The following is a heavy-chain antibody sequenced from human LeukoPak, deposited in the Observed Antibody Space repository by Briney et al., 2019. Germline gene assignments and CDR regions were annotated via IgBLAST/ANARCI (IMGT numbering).Heavy chain of an antibody. J-gene: IGHJ4*02. CDR3: AKGAGYYDSSGSLGYFDY. Sequence: GRSLRLSCAASGFTFDDYAMHWVRQAPGKGLEWVSGISWNSGSIGYADSVKGRFTISRDNAKNSLYLQMNSLRAEDTALYYCAKGAGYYDSSGSLGYFDYWGQGTLVTVSS. V-gene: IGHV3-9*01. CDR1: GFTFDDYA. D-gene: IGHD3-22*01. CDR2: ISWNSGSI.